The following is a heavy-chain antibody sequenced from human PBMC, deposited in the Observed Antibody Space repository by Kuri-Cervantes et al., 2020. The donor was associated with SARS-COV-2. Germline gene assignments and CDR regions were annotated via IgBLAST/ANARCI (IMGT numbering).Heavy chain of an antibody. J-gene: IGHJ1*01. CDR1: GFTFSSYA. V-gene: IGHV3-23*01. D-gene: IGHD6-19*01. Sequence: GESLKISCAPSGFTFSSYAVSWVRQAPGKGLEWVSSISGSGTSTYYADSARGRFTISRGNSKNTLYLQMNSLRAEDTAVYYCAKDESAITVVSNAYFQHWGQGTLVTVSS. CDR2: ISGSGTST. CDR3: AKDESAITVVSNAYFQH.